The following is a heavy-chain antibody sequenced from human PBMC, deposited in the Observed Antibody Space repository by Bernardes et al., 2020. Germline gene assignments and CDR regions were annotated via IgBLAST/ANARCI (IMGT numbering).Heavy chain of an antibody. D-gene: IGHD6-6*01. Sequence: SGPTLVKPTQTLTLTCTFSGFSLSTSGMCVSWIRQPPGKALEWLARIDWDDDKYYSTSLKTRLTISKDTSKNQVVLTMTNMDPVDTATYYCARTRSSSGQVWDYMDVWGKGTTVTVSS. CDR1: GFSLSTSGMC. V-gene: IGHV2-70*11. J-gene: IGHJ6*03. CDR3: ARTRSSSGQVWDYMDV. CDR2: IDWDDDK.